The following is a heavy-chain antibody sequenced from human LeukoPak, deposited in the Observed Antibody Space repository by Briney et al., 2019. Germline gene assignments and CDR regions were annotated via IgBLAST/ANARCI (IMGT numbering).Heavy chain of an antibody. V-gene: IGHV3-30*02. D-gene: IGHD6-13*01. CDR1: GFTFSSYG. CDR2: IRYDGSNK. CDR3: AKDRRLIAAAGDYYMDV. Sequence: GGSLRLSCAASGFTFSSYGMHWVRQAPGKGLEWVAFIRYDGSNKYYADSVKGRFTISRDNSKNTLYLQMNSLRAEDTAVYYCAKDRRLIAAAGDYYMDVWGKGTTVTISS. J-gene: IGHJ6*03.